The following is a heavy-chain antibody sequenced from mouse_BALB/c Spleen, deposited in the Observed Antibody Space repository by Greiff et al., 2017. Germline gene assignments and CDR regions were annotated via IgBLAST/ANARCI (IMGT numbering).Heavy chain of an antibody. CDR3: ARVYYGVDY. CDR1: GFNIKDTY. CDR2: IDPANGNT. Sequence: VHVKQSGAELVKPGASVKLSCTASGFNIKDTYMHWVKQRPEQGLEWIGRIDPANGNTKYDPKFQGKATITADTSSNTAYLQLSSLTSEDTAVYYCARVYYGVDYWGQGTSVTVSS. J-gene: IGHJ4*01. V-gene: IGHV14-3*02.